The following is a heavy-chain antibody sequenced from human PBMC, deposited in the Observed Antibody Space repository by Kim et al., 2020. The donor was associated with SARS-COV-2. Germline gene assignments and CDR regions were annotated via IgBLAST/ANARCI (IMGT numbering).Heavy chain of an antibody. D-gene: IGHD3-10*01. CDR3: ARRAGNFDY. CDR2: GST. Sequence: GSTNYNPSLKSRVTISVDTSKNQLSLKLSSVTAADTAVYYCARRAGNFDYWGQGTLVTVSS. V-gene: IGHV4-4*09. J-gene: IGHJ4*02.